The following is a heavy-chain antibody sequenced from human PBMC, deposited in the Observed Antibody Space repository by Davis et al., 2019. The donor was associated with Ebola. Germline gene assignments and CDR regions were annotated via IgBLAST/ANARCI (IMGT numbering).Heavy chain of an antibody. CDR3: AHRRGPSHLTSTVVKGGYFQH. CDR1: GFSLSTSGMC. Sequence: SGPTLVTPTQTLTLTCTFSGFSLSTSGMCVSWIRQPPGKALEWLALIYWDDDKRYSPSLKTRLTISKDTSKNQVVLTMTNMDPVDTATYYCAHRRGPSHLTSTVVKGGYFQHWGQGTLVTVPS. CDR2: IYWDDDK. J-gene: IGHJ1*01. V-gene: IGHV2-5*08. D-gene: IGHD4-23*01.